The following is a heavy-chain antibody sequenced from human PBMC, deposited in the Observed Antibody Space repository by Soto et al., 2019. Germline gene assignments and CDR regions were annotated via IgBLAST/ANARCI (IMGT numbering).Heavy chain of an antibody. CDR3: ARPANIVVVPAAIEVGYYYYGMDV. J-gene: IGHJ6*02. Sequence: QVQLVQSGAEVKKPGSSVKVSCKASGGTFSSYAISWVRQAPGQGLEWMGGIIPIFGTANYAQKFQGRVTITADESTSTAYMELSSLRSEDTALYYCARPANIVVVPAAIEVGYYYYGMDVWGQGTTVTVSS. CDR2: IIPIFGTA. D-gene: IGHD2-2*01. CDR1: GGTFSSYA. V-gene: IGHV1-69*01.